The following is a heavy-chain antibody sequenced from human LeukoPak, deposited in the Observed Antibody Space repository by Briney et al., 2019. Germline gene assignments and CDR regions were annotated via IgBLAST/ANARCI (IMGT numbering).Heavy chain of an antibody. D-gene: IGHD6-19*01. J-gene: IGHJ5*02. V-gene: IGHV3-23*01. Sequence: GGSLRLSCAASGFTFSSYAMSWVRQAPGKGLEWVSAISGRGGSTYYADSVKGRFTISRDNSKNTLYLQMNGLRAEDTAVYYCAKDHGSSSGWSPWGQGTLVTVSS. CDR2: ISGRGGST. CDR1: GFTFSSYA. CDR3: AKDHGSSSGWSP.